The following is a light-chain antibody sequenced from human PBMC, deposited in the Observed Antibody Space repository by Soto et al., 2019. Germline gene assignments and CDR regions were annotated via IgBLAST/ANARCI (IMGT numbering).Light chain of an antibody. CDR1: SSNIGAGYD. V-gene: IGLV1-40*01. CDR2: GNT. J-gene: IGLJ2*01. Sequence: QSVLTQPPSVSGAPGQRVTISCTGSSSNIGAGYDVHWYQQLPGRAPKLLIYGNTNRPSGVPDRFSVSKSGTSASLAITGLQADDDADYYCLSFDSSLSVVFGGGTKVTVL. CDR3: LSFDSSLSVV.